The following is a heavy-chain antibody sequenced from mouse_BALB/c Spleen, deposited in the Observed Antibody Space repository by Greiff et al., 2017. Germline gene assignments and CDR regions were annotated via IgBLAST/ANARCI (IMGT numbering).Heavy chain of an antibody. Sequence: DVQLQESGPGLVKPSQSLSLTCTVTGYSITSDYAWNWIRQFPGNKLEWMGYISYSGSTSYNPSLKSRISITRDTSKNQFFLQLNSVTTEDTATYYCARRENDYDGCAYWGQGTLVTVSA. J-gene: IGHJ3*01. D-gene: IGHD2-4*01. CDR3: ARRENDYDGCAY. V-gene: IGHV3-2*02. CDR2: ISYSGST. CDR1: GYSITSDYA.